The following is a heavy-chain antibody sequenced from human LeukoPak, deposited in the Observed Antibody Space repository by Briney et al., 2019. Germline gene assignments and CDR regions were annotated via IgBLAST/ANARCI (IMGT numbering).Heavy chain of an antibody. Sequence: SQTLSLTCAISGDSVSSDNAAWNWIRQSPSRGLEWLGRTYYRSKWYNDYARSVKSRITINADTSKNRFSLQLNSVTPEDTAVYYCARVRSVATTKRTFFDTWGQGTRVTVSS. CDR2: TYYRSKWYN. CDR3: ARVRSVATTKRTFFDT. J-gene: IGHJ5*02. CDR1: GDSVSSDNAA. D-gene: IGHD6-6*01. V-gene: IGHV6-1*01.